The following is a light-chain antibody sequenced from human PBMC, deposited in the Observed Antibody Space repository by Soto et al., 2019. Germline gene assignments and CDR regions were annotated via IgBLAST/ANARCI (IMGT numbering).Light chain of an antibody. CDR2: DAS. V-gene: IGKV1-13*02. CDR1: QGISSA. Sequence: AIQLTQSPSSLSASVGDRVTITCRASQGISSALAWYQQKPGKAPKLLIYDASSLESGVPSRFSGSGSGTDFTLTISSLQPEDFATYYCQQLNSYSPITFGQGTRLEIK. CDR3: QQLNSYSPIT. J-gene: IGKJ5*01.